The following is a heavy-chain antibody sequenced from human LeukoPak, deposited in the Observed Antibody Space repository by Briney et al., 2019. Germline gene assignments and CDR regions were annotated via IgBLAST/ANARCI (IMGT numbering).Heavy chain of an antibody. Sequence: ASVKLSCKASGYTFTIYGITWVRQAPGQGLEWMGWISGYNGNTEYGQKFQGRVTMTIDTSTSTAYMELRSRRADDTAVYYCARDGAVGPTTSATDYWGQGTLVTVSS. CDR3: ARDGAVGPTTSATDY. CDR1: GYTFTIYG. CDR2: ISGYNGNT. D-gene: IGHD1-26*01. J-gene: IGHJ4*02. V-gene: IGHV1-18*01.